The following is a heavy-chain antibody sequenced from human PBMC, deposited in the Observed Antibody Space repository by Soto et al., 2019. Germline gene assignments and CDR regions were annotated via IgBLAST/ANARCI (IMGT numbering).Heavy chain of an antibody. J-gene: IGHJ3*02. CDR2: IYYSGTT. V-gene: IGHV4-59*01. Sequence: SETLSLTCSVSGDSISSDYWSWIRQPPGKGLEWIGYIYYSGTTNYNPSLKSRVTISVDTSKNQFSLKLSSVTAADTAVYYCARDAPGYCSGGSCSVFDAFDIWGQGTMVTVSS. CDR3: ARDAPGYCSGGSCSVFDAFDI. D-gene: IGHD2-15*01. CDR1: GDSISSDY.